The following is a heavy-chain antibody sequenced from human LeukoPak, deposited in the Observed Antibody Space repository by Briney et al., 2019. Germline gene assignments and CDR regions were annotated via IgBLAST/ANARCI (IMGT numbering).Heavy chain of an antibody. CDR2: IYYSGST. CDR1: GGSISDYY. CDR3: ARGLRGYRFGSFDY. D-gene: IGHD5-18*01. Sequence: PSETLSLTCTVSGGSISDYYWSWIRQPPGKGLEWIGYIYYSGSTNYNPSLKSRVTISVDTSKNRLSLELSSVTAADAAVYYCARGLRGYRFGSFDYWGQGTLVPVPS. V-gene: IGHV4-59*01. J-gene: IGHJ4*02.